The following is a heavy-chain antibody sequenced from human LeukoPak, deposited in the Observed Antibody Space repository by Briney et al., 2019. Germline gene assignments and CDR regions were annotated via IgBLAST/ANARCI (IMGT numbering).Heavy chain of an antibody. CDR1: GFTFRSYA. V-gene: IGHV3-23*01. CDR2: IYASGAST. Sequence: RPGGSLRLSCAASGFTFRSYAMSWVRQAPGQGLEWVSIIYASGASTNYADSVRGRFTTFRDNSNNMVYLQMNSLRAEDTAVYYCATDFEQDSWSGHSDWGQGTLVTVSS. J-gene: IGHJ4*02. CDR3: ATDFEQDSWSGHSD. D-gene: IGHD3-3*01.